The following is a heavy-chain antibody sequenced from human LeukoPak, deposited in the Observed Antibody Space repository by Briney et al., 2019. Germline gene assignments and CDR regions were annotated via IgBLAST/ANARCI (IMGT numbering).Heavy chain of an antibody. CDR3: ARVHPATTVTTFFDY. V-gene: IGHV3-21*01. CDR1: GFTFSSYS. D-gene: IGHD4-17*01. Sequence: RPGGSLRLSCAASGFTFSSYSMNWVRQAPGKGLEWISSISSSSSYIYYADSVKGRFTISRDNAKNSLYLQMNSLRAEDTAVYYCARVHPATTVTTFFDYWGQGTLVTVSS. J-gene: IGHJ4*02. CDR2: ISSSSSYI.